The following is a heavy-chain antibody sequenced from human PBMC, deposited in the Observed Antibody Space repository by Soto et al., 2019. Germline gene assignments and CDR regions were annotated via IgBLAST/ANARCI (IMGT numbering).Heavy chain of an antibody. CDR3: AKSVVGATSQGNYYYYGMDV. J-gene: IGHJ6*02. V-gene: IGHV3-23*01. CDR2: ISGSGGST. D-gene: IGHD1-26*01. CDR1: GFTFSSYV. Sequence: EVQLLESGGGLVQPGGSLRLSCAASGFTFSSYVMSWVRQAPGKGLEWVSAISGSGGSTYYADSVKGRFTISRDNSKNTLYLQMNSLRAEDTAVYYCAKSVVGATSQGNYYYYGMDVWGQGTTVTVSS.